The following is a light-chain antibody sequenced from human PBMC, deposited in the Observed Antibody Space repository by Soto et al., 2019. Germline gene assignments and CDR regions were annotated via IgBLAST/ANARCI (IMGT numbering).Light chain of an antibody. CDR1: SSNIGSHY. Sequence: QSALTQPPSASGTPRQSLTISCAGSSSNIGSHYVYWYQHLPGTAPKLLIFRDGQRPSGVPDRFFGSKSGTSASLAISGLRSEDEAHYYCAVWDASLTGWVFGGGTKLTVL. J-gene: IGLJ3*02. V-gene: IGLV1-47*01. CDR3: AVWDASLTGWV. CDR2: RDG.